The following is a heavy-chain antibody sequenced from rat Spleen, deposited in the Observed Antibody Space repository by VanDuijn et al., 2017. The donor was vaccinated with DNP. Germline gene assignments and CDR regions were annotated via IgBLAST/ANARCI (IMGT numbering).Heavy chain of an antibody. CDR2: ISYDGSST. CDR3: ARPDY. CDR1: GFTFSDYN. Sequence: EVQLVETGGGLVQPGRSLKLSCVASGFTFSDYNMAWVRQAPKKGLEWVATISYDGSSTYYRDSVKGRFTISRDNAKSSLNLQMDSLRSEDTATYYCARPDYWGQGVMVTVSS. J-gene: IGHJ2*01. V-gene: IGHV5-7*01.